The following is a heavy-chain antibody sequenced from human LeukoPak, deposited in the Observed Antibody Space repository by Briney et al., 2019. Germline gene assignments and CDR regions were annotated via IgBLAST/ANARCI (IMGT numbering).Heavy chain of an antibody. J-gene: IGHJ3*02. CDR2: IYYSGST. D-gene: IGHD5-18*01. CDR3: ANWHGETALGDGFDI. CDR1: GGSISSYY. V-gene: IGHV4-59*08. Sequence: SETLSLTCTVSGGSISSYYWSWIRQPPGKGLEWIGCIYYSGSTNYNPSLKSRVTISVDTSKNQFTLKLRYVTGRDTAVYYCANWHGETALGDGFDIWGQGTMVTVS.